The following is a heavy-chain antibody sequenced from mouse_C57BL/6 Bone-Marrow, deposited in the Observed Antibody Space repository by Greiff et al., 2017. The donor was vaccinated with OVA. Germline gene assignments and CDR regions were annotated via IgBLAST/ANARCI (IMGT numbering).Heavy chain of an antibody. Sequence: EVKVVESGGGLVKPGGSLKLSCAASGFTFSDYGMHWVRQAPEKGLEWVAYISSGSSTIYYADTVKGRFTISRNNAKNTLFLQMTSLRSEDTAMYYCARDSVTTVVATHYFDYWGQGTTLTVSS. CDR1: GFTFSDYG. CDR3: ARDSVTTVVATHYFDY. CDR2: ISSGSSTI. D-gene: IGHD1-1*01. J-gene: IGHJ2*01. V-gene: IGHV5-17*01.